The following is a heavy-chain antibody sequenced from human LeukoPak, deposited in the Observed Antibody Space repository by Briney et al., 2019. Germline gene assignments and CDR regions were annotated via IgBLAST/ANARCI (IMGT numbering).Heavy chain of an antibody. CDR2: INPNSGGT. Sequence: ASVKVSCKASGYTFTGYCMHWVRQAPGQGLEWMGWINPNSGGTNYAQKFQGRVTMTRDTSISTAYMELSRLRSDDTAVYYCARTRTQWLVYFDYWGQGTLVTVSS. J-gene: IGHJ4*02. CDR3: ARTRTQWLVYFDY. D-gene: IGHD6-19*01. V-gene: IGHV1-2*02. CDR1: GYTFTGYC.